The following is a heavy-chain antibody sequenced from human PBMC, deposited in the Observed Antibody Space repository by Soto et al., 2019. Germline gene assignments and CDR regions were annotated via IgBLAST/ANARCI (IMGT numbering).Heavy chain of an antibody. CDR1: GFIFSNYW. Sequence: PGGSLRLSCEASGFIFSNYWMHWVRQTPGTGLVWVSRISNDGSITNYADTVKGRFTISRDNAKNSLYLQMNSLRAEDTAVYYCAKDPPDIVVVPAPMDVWGQGTTVTVSS. CDR2: ISNDGSIT. CDR3: AKDPPDIVVVPAPMDV. V-gene: IGHV3-74*01. D-gene: IGHD2-2*01. J-gene: IGHJ6*02.